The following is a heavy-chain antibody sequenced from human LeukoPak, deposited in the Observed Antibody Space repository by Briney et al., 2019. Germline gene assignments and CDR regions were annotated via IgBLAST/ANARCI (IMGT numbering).Heavy chain of an antibody. CDR1: GGSISSYY. CDR2: IYYSGST. Sequence: SETLSLTCTVSGGSISSYYWSWIRQPPGKGLEWIGYIYYSGSTNYNPSLKSRITISVDTSKNQFSLKLSSVTAADTAVYYCARAGSSGWYIDYWGQGTLVTVSS. CDR3: ARAGSSGWYIDY. D-gene: IGHD6-19*01. J-gene: IGHJ4*02. V-gene: IGHV4-59*01.